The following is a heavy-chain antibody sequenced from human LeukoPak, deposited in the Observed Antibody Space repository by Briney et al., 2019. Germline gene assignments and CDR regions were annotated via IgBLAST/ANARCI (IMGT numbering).Heavy chain of an antibody. Sequence: GGSLRLSCAASGFTFSSYGMHWVRQAPGKGLEWVAVIWYDGSNKYYADSVKGRFTISRDNSKNTLYLQMNSLRAEDTAVYYCAKGGLSHSNYSGYFDYWGQGTLVTVSS. V-gene: IGHV3-33*06. CDR3: AKGGLSHSNYSGYFDY. J-gene: IGHJ4*02. CDR2: IWYDGSNK. CDR1: GFTFSSYG. D-gene: IGHD4-11*01.